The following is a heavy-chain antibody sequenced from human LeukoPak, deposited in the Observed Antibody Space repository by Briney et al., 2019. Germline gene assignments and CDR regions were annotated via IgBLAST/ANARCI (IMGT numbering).Heavy chain of an antibody. Sequence: GEALKISCKDSGYNFTNYWIGWVRPMPGKGLEWMGISYNPSFQGQVTISADKSIGTAYLQWSSLKASDTALYFCERHGDSYDSPPDYWGQGTLVTVSS. CDR3: ERHGDSYDSPPDY. CDR2: SY. D-gene: IGHD5-12*01. J-gene: IGHJ4*02. V-gene: IGHV5-51*01. CDR1: GYNFTNYW.